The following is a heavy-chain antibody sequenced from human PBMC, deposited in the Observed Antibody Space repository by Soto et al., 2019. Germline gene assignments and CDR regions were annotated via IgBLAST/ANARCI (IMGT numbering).Heavy chain of an antibody. Sequence: QVQLQESGPGLVKPSETLSLTCTVSGGSIRSYYWIWIRQPPGKGLKWIGYIYYSGGTNYIPSLKSRVALSVDTSKNQFSLKLSPLTAADTAVYYCARVWGGAFDIWGQGTMVTVSS. D-gene: IGHD3-10*01. CDR3: ARVWGGAFDI. CDR2: IYYSGGT. J-gene: IGHJ3*02. V-gene: IGHV4-59*01. CDR1: GGSIRSYY.